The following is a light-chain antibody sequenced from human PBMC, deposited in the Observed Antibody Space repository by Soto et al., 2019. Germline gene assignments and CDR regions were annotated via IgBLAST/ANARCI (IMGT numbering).Light chain of an antibody. CDR2: DAS. J-gene: IGKJ4*01. CDR1: QSVSSY. V-gene: IGKV3-11*01. Sequence: EIVLTQSPATLSLSPGARSTLSCRASQSVSSYFAWYQQKPVQAPRLLIYDASKRATGIPARFSGSGSGTDFTLTISSLAPEDFAVYYCQQRSNWPLTFGGGTNVEIK. CDR3: QQRSNWPLT.